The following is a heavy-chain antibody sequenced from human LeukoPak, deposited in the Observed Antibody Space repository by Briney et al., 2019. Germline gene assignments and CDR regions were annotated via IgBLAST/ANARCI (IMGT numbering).Heavy chain of an antibody. CDR2: ISGSAHKI. CDR1: GITFSNYA. Sequence: GGSLRLSCVASGITFSNYAVSWVRQAPEKGLDWVSVISGSAHKIRYADSVKGRFTISRDNSENIVYLQMNNLRVEDTAVYYCAGRPTGYSSGYIHWGQGTLVTVSS. D-gene: IGHD5-18*01. J-gene: IGHJ4*02. V-gene: IGHV3-23*01. CDR3: AGRPTGYSSGYIH.